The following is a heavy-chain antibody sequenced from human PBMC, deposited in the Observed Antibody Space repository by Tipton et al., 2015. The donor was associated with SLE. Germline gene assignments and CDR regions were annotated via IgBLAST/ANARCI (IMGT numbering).Heavy chain of an antibody. D-gene: IGHD6-13*01. CDR2: IYSGGPT. CDR3: AKESWSGRGFDY. V-gene: IGHV3-53*01. Sequence: SLRLSCAASGFTVSSNYMSWVRQAPGKGLEWVSVIYSGGPTYYADSVKGRFTISRDNSKNTLYLQMNSLRAEDTAVYYCAKESWSGRGFDYWGQGTLVTVSS. CDR1: GFTVSSNY. J-gene: IGHJ4*02.